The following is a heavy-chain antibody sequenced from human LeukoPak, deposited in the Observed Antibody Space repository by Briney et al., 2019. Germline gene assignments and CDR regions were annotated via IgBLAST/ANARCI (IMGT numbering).Heavy chain of an antibody. CDR2: ISSSSSYI. Sequence: PGGSLRLSCAASGFTFSSYSMNWVRQAPGKGLEWVSSISSSSSYIYYADSVKGRFTISRDNAKNSLYLQMNSLRAEDTAVYYCARDGGAVAMFWFDPWGQGTLVTVSS. V-gene: IGHV3-21*01. D-gene: IGHD2-2*01. CDR3: ARDGGAVAMFWFDP. J-gene: IGHJ5*02. CDR1: GFTFSSYS.